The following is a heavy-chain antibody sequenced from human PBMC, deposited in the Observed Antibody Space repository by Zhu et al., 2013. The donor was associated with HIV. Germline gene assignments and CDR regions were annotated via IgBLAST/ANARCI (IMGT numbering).Heavy chain of an antibody. CDR1: GGSISSGDFY. D-gene: IGHD6-13*01. CDR2: IYYSGST. Sequence: QVQLQESGPGLVKPSQTLSLTCTVSGGSISSGDFYWSWIRQPPGKGLEWIGSIYYSGSTYYNPSLKSRVSMSVDTSRNQFSLRLSSVTAADTAVYYCARGRAPAGITWGDYYMDVWGKGTTVTVSS. J-gene: IGHJ6*03. CDR3: ARGRAPAGITWGDYYMDV. V-gene: IGHV4-30-4*01.